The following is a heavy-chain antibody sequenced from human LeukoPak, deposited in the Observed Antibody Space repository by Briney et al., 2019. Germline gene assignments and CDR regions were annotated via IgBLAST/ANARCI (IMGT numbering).Heavy chain of an antibody. V-gene: IGHV3-23*01. Sequence: GGSLRLSCAASGFTFSSYAMSWVRQAPGKGLEWVSAISGSGGSTYYADSVKGRFTISRDNSKNTLYLQMNSLRAEDTAVYYCAKVTLGYGGNPDYFDYWGQGTLVTVSS. CDR2: ISGSGGST. J-gene: IGHJ4*02. D-gene: IGHD4-23*01. CDR1: GFTFSSYA. CDR3: AKVTLGYGGNPDYFDY.